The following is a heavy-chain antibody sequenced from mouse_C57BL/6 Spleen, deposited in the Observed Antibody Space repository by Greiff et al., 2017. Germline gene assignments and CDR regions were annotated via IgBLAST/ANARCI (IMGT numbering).Heavy chain of an antibody. Sequence: VQLQQPGAELVRPGTSVKLSCKASGYTFTSYWMHWVKQRPGQGLEWIGVIDPSDSYTNYNQKFKGKATLTVDTSSSTAYLQLSSLTSEDSAVYYCARKGYGNYGRFDYWGQGTTLTVSS. J-gene: IGHJ2*01. CDR2: IDPSDSYT. V-gene: IGHV1-59*01. CDR1: GYTFTSYW. D-gene: IGHD2-10*02. CDR3: ARKGYGNYGRFDY.